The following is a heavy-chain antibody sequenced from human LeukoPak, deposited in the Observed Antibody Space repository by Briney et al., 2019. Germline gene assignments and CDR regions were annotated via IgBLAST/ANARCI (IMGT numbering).Heavy chain of an antibody. J-gene: IGHJ6*02. CDR3: ASAIIDGNYGMDV. Sequence: PGGSLRLSCAASGFTFSSYGMHWVRQAPGKGLEWVAVIWYDGSNKYYADSVKGRFTISRDNSKNTLYLQMNSLRAEDTAVYYCASAIIDGNYGMDVWGQGTTVTVSS. D-gene: IGHD3-3*01. V-gene: IGHV3-33*01. CDR1: GFTFSSYG. CDR2: IWYDGSNK.